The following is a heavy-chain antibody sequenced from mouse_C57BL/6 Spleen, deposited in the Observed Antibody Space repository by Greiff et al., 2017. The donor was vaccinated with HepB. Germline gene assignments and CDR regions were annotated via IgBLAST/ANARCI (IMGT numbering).Heavy chain of an antibody. V-gene: IGHV1-61*01. CDR3: ARGKPLDY. Sequence: QVQLQQPGAELVRPGSSVKLSCKASGYTFTSYWMDWVKQRPGQGLEWIGNIYPSDSETHYNQKFKDKATLTVDKSSSTADMQLSSLTSEDSAVYYCARGKPLDYWGQGTTLTVSS. J-gene: IGHJ2*01. CDR1: GYTFTSYW. CDR2: IYPSDSET.